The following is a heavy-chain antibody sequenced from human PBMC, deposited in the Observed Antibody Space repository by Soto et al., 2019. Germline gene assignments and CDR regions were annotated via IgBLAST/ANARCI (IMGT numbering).Heavy chain of an antibody. D-gene: IGHD3-3*01. CDR2: IYSGGST. CDR3: ARGAYDFWSGYSPPIGSGYCGMDF. Sequence: EVQLVESGGGLIQPGGSLRLSCAASGFTVSSNYMSWVRQAPGKGLEWVSVIYSGGSTYYADSVKGRFTISRDNSKNTLYLQMNSLGAEDTAVYYCARGAYDFWSGYSPPIGSGYCGMDFWCQGTTVTVYS. CDR1: GFTVSSNY. V-gene: IGHV3-53*01. J-gene: IGHJ6*02.